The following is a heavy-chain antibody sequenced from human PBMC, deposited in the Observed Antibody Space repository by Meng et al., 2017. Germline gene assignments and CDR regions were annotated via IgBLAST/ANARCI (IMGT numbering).Heavy chain of an antibody. CDR2: IIPIFGTA. CDR3: ARTGATRFRGPFDY. J-gene: IGHJ4*02. V-gene: IGHV1-69*06. Sequence: SVKVSCKASGGTFSSYAISWVRQAPGQGLEWMGGIIPIFGTANYAQKFQGRVTITADKSTSTAYMELSSLRSEDTAVYYCARTGATRFRGPFDYWGQGTTVTVSS. CDR1: GGTFSSYA. D-gene: IGHD1-26*01.